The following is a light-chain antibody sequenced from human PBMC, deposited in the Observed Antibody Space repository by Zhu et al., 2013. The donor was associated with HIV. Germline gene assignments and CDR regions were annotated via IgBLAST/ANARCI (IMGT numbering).Light chain of an antibody. J-gene: IGKJ2*01. CDR2: GAS. CDR3: QQYDNLPYT. CDR1: QDISKS. V-gene: IGKV1-33*01. Sequence: DIQMTQSPPSLSASVGDRVTITCQASQDISKSLNWFQQKPQKAPKVLIYGASNLQRGVPSRFSGSGSGTHFTFTITSLQPEDGATYYCQQYDNLPYTFGQGTKLEIK.